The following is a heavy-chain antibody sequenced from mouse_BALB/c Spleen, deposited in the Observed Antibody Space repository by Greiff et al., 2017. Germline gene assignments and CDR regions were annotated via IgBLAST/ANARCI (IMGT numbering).Heavy chain of an antibody. CDR1: GFTFSSYG. CDR2: INSNGGST. V-gene: IGHV5-6-3*01. J-gene: IGHJ4*01. Sequence: EVHLVESGGGLVQPGGSLKLSCAASGFTFSSYGMSWVRQTPDKRLELVATINSNGGSTYYPDSVKGRFTISRDNAKNTLYLQMSSLKSEDTAMYYCASYGSSYDYAMDYWGQGTSVTVSS. CDR3: ASYGSSYDYAMDY. D-gene: IGHD1-1*01.